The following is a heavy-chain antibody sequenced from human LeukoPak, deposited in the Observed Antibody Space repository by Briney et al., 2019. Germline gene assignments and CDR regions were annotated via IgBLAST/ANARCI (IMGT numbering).Heavy chain of an antibody. CDR2: ISYTGTT. J-gene: IGHJ4*02. D-gene: IGHD3-10*01. CDR3: ARLGGNWNSPGRDY. Sequence: PSETLSLTCPVSGGSINGYSWTWIRQPPGMRLEWVGHISYTGTTNYNPSLTTRVAISVDTSKNQFSLKLTSVTAADTGMYFCARLGGNWNSPGRDYWGQGTLVTVSS. CDR1: GGSINGYS. V-gene: IGHV4-59*08.